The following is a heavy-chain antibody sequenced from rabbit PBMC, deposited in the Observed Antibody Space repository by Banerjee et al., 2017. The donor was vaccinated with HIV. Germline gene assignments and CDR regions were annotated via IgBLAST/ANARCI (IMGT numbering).Heavy chain of an antibody. CDR3: VRDRAGDIGWNFGL. Sequence: CWVRQAPGKGLEWIACIYAGSSGSTYYASWAKGRFTISKTSSTTVTLQMTSLTVADTATYFCVRDRAGDIGWNFGLWGPGTLVTVS. D-gene: IGHD2-1*01. CDR2: IYAGSSGST. J-gene: IGHJ4*01. V-gene: IGHV1S40*01.